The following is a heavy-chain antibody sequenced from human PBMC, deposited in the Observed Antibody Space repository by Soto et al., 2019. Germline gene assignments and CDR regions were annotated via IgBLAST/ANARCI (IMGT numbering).Heavy chain of an antibody. CDR1: AGTFSTYA. J-gene: IGHJ5*02. D-gene: IGHD5-12*01. CDR2: IIPIFGTA. CDR3: AREMATIFRWFDP. V-gene: IGHV1-69*05. Sequence: SMKVSCPASAGTFSTYAITWVRPAPGQGLEWMGGIIPIFGTANSAQKFQGRVTITTDESTSTAYMELSSVRSEDMAVYYCAREMATIFRWFDPWGQGTLVTVSS.